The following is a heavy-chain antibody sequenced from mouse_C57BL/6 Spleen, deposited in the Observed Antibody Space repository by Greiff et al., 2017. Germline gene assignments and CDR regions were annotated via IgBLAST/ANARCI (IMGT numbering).Heavy chain of an antibody. D-gene: IGHD1-1*01. V-gene: IGHV5-6*01. CDR3: ARGDYYGSLYFDY. J-gene: IGHJ2*01. Sequence: EVQGVESGGDLVKPGGSLKLSCAASGFTFSSYGMSWVRQTPDKRLEWVATISSGGSYTYYPDSVKGRFTISRDNAKNTLYLQMSSLKSEDTAMYYCARGDYYGSLYFDYWGQGTTLTVSS. CDR1: GFTFSSYG. CDR2: ISSGGSYT.